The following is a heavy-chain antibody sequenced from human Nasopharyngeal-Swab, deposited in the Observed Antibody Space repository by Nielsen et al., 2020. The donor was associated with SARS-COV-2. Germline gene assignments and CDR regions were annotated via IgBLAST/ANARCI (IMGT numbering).Heavy chain of an antibody. CDR3: ARDRGLGPAARSYYGMDV. CDR1: GGSFSGYY. Sequence: SETLSLTCAVYGGSFSGYYWSWIRQPPGKGLEWIGEINHSGSTNYNPPLKSRVTISVDTSKNQFSLKLSFVTAADTAVYYCARDRGLGPAARSYYGMDVWGQGTTVTVSS. J-gene: IGHJ6*02. V-gene: IGHV4-34*01. CDR2: INHSGST. D-gene: IGHD2-2*01.